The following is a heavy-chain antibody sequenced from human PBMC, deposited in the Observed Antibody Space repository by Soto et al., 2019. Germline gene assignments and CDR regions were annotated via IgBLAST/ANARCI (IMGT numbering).Heavy chain of an antibody. CDR3: ARDLDCSSTSCYIYYYYGMDV. CDR2: INSDGSST. J-gene: IGHJ6*02. D-gene: IGHD2-2*01. CDR1: GFTLSSYW. Sequence: PGGSLRLSCAASGFTLSSYWMHWVRQAPGKGLVWVSRINSDGSSTSYADSVKGRFTISRDNAKNTLYLQMNSLRAEDTAVYYCARDLDCSSTSCYIYYYYGMDVWGQGTTVTVSS. V-gene: IGHV3-74*01.